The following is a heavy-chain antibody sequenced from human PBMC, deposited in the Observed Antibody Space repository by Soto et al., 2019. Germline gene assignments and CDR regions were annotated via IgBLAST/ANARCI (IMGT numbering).Heavy chain of an antibody. CDR2: ISPYDDNT. V-gene: IGHV1-18*01. Sequence: QVQLVQSGSEVKKPGASVKVSCKASGYSFNSYGISWVRQAPGQGLEWLGWISPYDDNTKYAQSLQGRITMTTDTSTSTAYMELRSLRSDDTAVYYCARGGYYDSSGSRNYHYYGMDAWGQGTTVTVS. D-gene: IGHD3-22*01. CDR1: GYSFNSYG. J-gene: IGHJ6*02. CDR3: ARGGYYDSSGSRNYHYYGMDA.